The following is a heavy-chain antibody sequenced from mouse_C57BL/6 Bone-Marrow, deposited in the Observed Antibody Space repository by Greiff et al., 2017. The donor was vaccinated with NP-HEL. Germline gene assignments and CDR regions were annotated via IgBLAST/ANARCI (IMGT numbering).Heavy chain of an antibody. CDR2: IYPRSGNT. CDR1: GYTFTSYG. CDR3: AREDYYGSSHWYFDV. D-gene: IGHD1-1*01. J-gene: IGHJ1*03. V-gene: IGHV1-81*01. Sequence: LVESGAELARPGASVKLSCKASGYTFTSYGISWVKQRTGQGLEWIGEIYPRSGNTYYNEQFKGKATLTADQTSSTAYMELRSLTSEDSAVYFCAREDYYGSSHWYFDVWGTGTTVTVSS.